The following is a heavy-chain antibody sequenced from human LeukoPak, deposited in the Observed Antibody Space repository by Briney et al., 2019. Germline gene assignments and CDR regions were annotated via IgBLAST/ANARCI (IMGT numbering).Heavy chain of an antibody. V-gene: IGHV3-30*18. D-gene: IGHD4-17*01. CDR3: AKDEDYGDYVLSY. CDR2: ISYDGSNK. CDR1: GFTFSDYG. J-gene: IGHJ4*02. Sequence: PGGCLRLSCAASGFTFSDYGMHWVRQAPGKGLEWVAVISYDGSNKYSADSVKGRFTISRDNSKNTLYLQMNSLRAEDTAVYYCAKDEDYGDYVLSYWGQGTLVTVSS.